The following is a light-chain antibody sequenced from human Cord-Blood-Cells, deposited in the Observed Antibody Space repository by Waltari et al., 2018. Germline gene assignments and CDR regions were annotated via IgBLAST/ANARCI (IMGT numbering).Light chain of an antibody. Sequence: QSALTQPASVSGSPGQSITISCTGTSSDVGGYNYVSWYQQHPGKAPKLMIYYVSKRPSGVSNRFSGSKSGNPASLTISGLQAEDEANYYCSSYTSSSTLVFGGGTKLTVL. CDR3: SSYTSSSTLV. CDR2: YVS. J-gene: IGLJ3*02. V-gene: IGLV2-14*01. CDR1: SSDVGGYNY.